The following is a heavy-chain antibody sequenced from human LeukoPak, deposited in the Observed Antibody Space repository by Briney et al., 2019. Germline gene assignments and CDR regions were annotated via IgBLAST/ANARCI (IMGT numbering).Heavy chain of an antibody. CDR1: GGSISSGSYY. Sequence: SETLSLTCTVSGGSISSGSYYWSWIRQPAGKGLEWIGRIYTSGSTNYNPSLKSRVTISVDTSKNQFSLKLSSVTAADTAVYYCVGGSYCSGGSCYLTPYYYYYMDVWGKGTTVTVSS. CDR2: IYTSGST. D-gene: IGHD2-15*01. J-gene: IGHJ6*03. CDR3: VGGSYCSGGSCYLTPYYYYYMDV. V-gene: IGHV4-61*02.